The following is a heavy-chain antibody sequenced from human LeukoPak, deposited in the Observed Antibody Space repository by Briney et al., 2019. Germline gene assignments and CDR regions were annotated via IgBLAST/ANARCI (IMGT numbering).Heavy chain of an antibody. CDR2: FHYSGST. V-gene: IGHV4-59*01. D-gene: IGHD1-7*01. J-gene: IGHJ5*02. CDR1: GGSTSNYH. Sequence: SETLSLTCTVSGGSTSNYHWTWIRQPPGKGLEWVGYFHYSGSTNYNPSLKSRATISVDTSKNQFSLELSSVTAADTAVYYCARGQTTGTTGNNWFDPWGQGTLVTVSS. CDR3: ARGQTTGTTGNNWFDP.